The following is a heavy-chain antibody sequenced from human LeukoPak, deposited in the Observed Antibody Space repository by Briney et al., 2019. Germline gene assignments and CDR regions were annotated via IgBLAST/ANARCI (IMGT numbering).Heavy chain of an antibody. CDR1: GFTFNTFW. D-gene: IGHD2-2*01. CDR3: ARDTIVVVPPARRLDH. Sequence: GGSLRLSCAASGFTFNTFWMSWARQTPGKGLEWVANIKEDGTKKYYVDSVKGRFTISRDNAKNSLYLQMNSLRAEDTAVYYCARDTIVVVPPARRLDHWGQGTLVTVSS. J-gene: IGHJ4*02. CDR2: IKEDGTKK. V-gene: IGHV3-7*01.